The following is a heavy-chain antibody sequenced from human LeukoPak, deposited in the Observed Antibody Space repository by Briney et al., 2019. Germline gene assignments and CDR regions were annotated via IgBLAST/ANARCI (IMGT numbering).Heavy chain of an antibody. V-gene: IGHV3-48*02. CDR2: IGTHSSNT. CDR1: GFTFNTYS. Sequence: GGSLRLSCAASGFTFNTYSMNWVRQAPGKGLEWVSYIGTHSSNTFYADSVKGRFTISRDNAKNSLYLQLNSLRDEDTAVYYCARDLLSAFDVWGQGTMVTVSS. J-gene: IGHJ3*01. CDR3: ARDLLSAFDV.